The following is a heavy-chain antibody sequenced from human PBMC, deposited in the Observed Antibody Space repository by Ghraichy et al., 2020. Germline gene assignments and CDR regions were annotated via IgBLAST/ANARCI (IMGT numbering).Heavy chain of an antibody. Sequence: ASVKVSCKSSGYTFTSYASTWVRQAPGQGREGMGWNRSNNENTKYEQRLQGRVTMTTDTSTNTAYMELRRLRSDDTDVYYCARTQLHGDCSPTSCYNGREYFVYWCQGTLVTVSS. CDR3: ARTQLHGDCSPTSCYNGREYFVY. CDR1: GYTFTSYA. D-gene: IGHD2-2*02. J-gene: IGHJ4*02. V-gene: IGHV1-18*04. CDR2: NRSNNENT.